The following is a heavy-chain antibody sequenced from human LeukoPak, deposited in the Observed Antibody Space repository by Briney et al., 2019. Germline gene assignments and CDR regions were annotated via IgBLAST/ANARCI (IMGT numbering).Heavy chain of an antibody. CDR3: AREKMVGAPKLLDY. CDR2: INPNSGGT. J-gene: IGHJ4*02. V-gene: IGHV1-2*02. Sequence: ASVKVSCKASGGTFSSYAISWVRQAPGQGLEWMGWINPNSGGTNYAQKFQGRVTMTRETSISTAHMELSRLRSDDTAVYFCAREKMVGAPKLLDYWGQGTLVTVSS. D-gene: IGHD1-26*01. CDR1: GGTFSSYA.